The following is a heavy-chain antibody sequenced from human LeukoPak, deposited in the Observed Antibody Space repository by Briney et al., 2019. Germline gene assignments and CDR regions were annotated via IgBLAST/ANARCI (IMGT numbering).Heavy chain of an antibody. D-gene: IGHD2-2*01. V-gene: IGHV3-49*03. CDR3: SRGRGVCSSTSCQPYGMDV. Sequence: PGGSLRLSCTASGFAFGDYAMSWFRQAPGNGLEWVGFIRSKAYGETTEYAASVKGRFTISREDSKTIAYLQMNSLKTEDTAVYYCSRGRGVCSSTSCQPYGMDVWGQGTTVTVSS. J-gene: IGHJ6*02. CDR1: GFAFGDYA. CDR2: IRSKAYGETT.